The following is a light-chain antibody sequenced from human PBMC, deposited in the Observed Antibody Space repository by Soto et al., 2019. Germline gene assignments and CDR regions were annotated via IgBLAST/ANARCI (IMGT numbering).Light chain of an antibody. CDR2: SNN. J-gene: IGLJ1*01. V-gene: IGLV1-44*01. CDR3: ATWDESLDGFYV. Sequence: QSVLTQTSSASGTPGQRVTISCSGSSSDIGSNTVDWYQQLPGTTPKLLIYSNNQRPSGVPDRFSGSKSGTSASLVISGLQSEDEGDYYCATWDESLDGFYVFGTGTKLTVL. CDR1: SSDIGSNT.